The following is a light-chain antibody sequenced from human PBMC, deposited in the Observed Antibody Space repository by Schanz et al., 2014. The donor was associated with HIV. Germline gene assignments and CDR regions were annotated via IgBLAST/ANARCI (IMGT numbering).Light chain of an antibody. Sequence: QSVLTQPASVSGSPGQSITISCTGTSSDVGGYNYVAWYQQHAGKAPKLMIFDVNNRPSGASNRFSGSKSGNTASLTISGLQAEDEADYYCTSYGGPNTYVFGSGTKLTVL. CDR1: SSDVGGYNY. J-gene: IGLJ1*01. CDR2: DVN. V-gene: IGLV2-14*01. CDR3: TSYGGPNTYV.